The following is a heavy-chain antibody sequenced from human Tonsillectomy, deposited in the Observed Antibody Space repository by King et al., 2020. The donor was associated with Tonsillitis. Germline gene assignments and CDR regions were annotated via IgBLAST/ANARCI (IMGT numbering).Heavy chain of an antibody. D-gene: IGHD6-6*01. CDR3: ARQSISSADY. CDR1: GYSFSTYG. CDR2: ISTYNGNT. Sequence: QLVQSGAEVKKPGASVKVSCRASGYSFSTYGITWVRQAPGQGLEWMGWISTYNGNTNYAQKLQGRVTMTTDTSTSTTYMELRSLRSDDTAVYYCARQSISSADYWGQGTLVTVSS. J-gene: IGHJ4*02. V-gene: IGHV1-18*01.